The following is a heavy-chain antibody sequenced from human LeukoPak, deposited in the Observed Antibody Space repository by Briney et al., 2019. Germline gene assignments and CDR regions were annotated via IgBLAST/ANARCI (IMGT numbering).Heavy chain of an antibody. J-gene: IGHJ3*02. Sequence: GGSLRLSCTASGFTLIKFGLSWVRQAPGKGLEWVASVHTTTTIAAGTTFYADSVKGRFTISGDSSKNTVYLQMNTLSVEDTAVYYCAKAESDYDFWSGYRGAFDIWGQGTMVTVSS. CDR2: VHTTTTIAAGTT. CDR3: AKAESDYDFWSGYRGAFDI. D-gene: IGHD3-3*01. CDR1: GFTLIKFG. V-gene: IGHV3-21*04.